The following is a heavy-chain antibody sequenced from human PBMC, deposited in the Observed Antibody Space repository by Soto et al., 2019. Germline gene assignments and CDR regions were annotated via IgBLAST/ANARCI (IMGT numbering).Heavy chain of an antibody. J-gene: IGHJ4*02. V-gene: IGHV3-72*01. CDR1: GFTFSDHY. CDR3: TRVMLGSIRSSDY. D-gene: IGHD3-3*02. CDR2: IKNKANSYTT. Sequence: EVQLVESGGGLVQPEGSLRLSCAASGFTFSDHYMDWVRQAPGKGLEWVGRIKNKANSYTTEYAAPVKGRVIISRDDSKNSVFLQMNRLKTDDTAVYYCTRVMLGSIRSSDYWGQGILVTVSS.